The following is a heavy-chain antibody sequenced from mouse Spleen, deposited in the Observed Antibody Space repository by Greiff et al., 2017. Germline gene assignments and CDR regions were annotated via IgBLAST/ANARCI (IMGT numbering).Heavy chain of an antibody. CDR3: ARDRYYFDY. Sequence: QVQLKQPGAELVKPGASVKLSCKASGYTFTSYWMQWVKQRPGQGLEWIGQIYPGDGDTNYNGKFKGKATLTADKSSSTAYMQLSSLTSEDSAVYFCARDRYYFDYWGQGTTLTVSS. V-gene: IGHV1-80*01. D-gene: IGHD3-2*01. CDR1: GYTFTSYW. J-gene: IGHJ2*01. CDR2: IYPGDGDT.